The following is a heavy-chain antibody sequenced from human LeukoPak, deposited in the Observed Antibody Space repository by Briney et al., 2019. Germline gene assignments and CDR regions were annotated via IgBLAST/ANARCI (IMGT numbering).Heavy chain of an antibody. D-gene: IGHD7-27*01. CDR3: ARESVTGDLCY. Sequence: ASVKVSCKASGYTFTDHYMHWVRQAPGQGLEWMGWINPNSGGTNYAQKFQGRVTMTRDTSISTAYMELSRLRSDDTAVYYCARESVTGDLCYWGQGTLVTVSS. CDR2: INPNSGGT. J-gene: IGHJ4*02. V-gene: IGHV1-2*02. CDR1: GYTFTDHY.